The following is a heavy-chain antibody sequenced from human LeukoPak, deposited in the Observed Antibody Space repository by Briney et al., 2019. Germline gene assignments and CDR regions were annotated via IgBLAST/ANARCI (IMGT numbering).Heavy chain of an antibody. CDR3: ARELITMVRGVTPFDY. Sequence: ASVKVSCKASGYTFTGYYMHWVRQAPGQGLEWIGRINPNSGGTNYAQKFQGRVTMTRDTSISTAYMELSRLRSDDTAVYYCARELITMVRGVTPFDYWGQGTLVTVSS. D-gene: IGHD3-10*01. CDR1: GYTFTGYY. J-gene: IGHJ4*02. V-gene: IGHV1-2*06. CDR2: INPNSGGT.